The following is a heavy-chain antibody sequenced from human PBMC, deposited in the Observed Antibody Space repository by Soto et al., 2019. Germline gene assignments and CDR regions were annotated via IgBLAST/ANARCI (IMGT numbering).Heavy chain of an antibody. V-gene: IGHV3-21*06. CDR1: GFTFTRYS. CDR3: ARESEDLTSNFDY. Sequence: GGSLRLSCAASGFTFTRYSMNWVRQPPGKGLEWVSSISSTTNYIYYGDTMKGRFTISRDNAKNSLYLEMNSLRDEDTAVYYCARESEDLTSNFDYWGQGTLVTVSS. J-gene: IGHJ4*02. CDR2: ISSTTNYI.